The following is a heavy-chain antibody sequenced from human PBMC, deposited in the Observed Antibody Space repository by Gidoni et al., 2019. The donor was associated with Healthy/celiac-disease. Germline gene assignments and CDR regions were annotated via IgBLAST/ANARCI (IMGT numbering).Heavy chain of an antibody. D-gene: IGHD2-21*02. J-gene: IGHJ3*02. CDR3: ARDVMTSDAFDI. CDR2: INAGNGNT. CDR1: GYTFTSYA. V-gene: IGHV1-3*05. Sequence: QVKLVQSGAAEKKPGDSVEVSCKASGYTFTSYAMHWVRQAPGQRLAWMGLINAGNGNTKYSQKFQGRVTITRDTSASTAYMELSSLRSEDTAVYYCARDVMTSDAFDIWGQGTMVTVSS.